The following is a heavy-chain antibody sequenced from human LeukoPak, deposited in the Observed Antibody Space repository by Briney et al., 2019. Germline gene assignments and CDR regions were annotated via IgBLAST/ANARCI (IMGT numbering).Heavy chain of an antibody. D-gene: IGHD2-2*01. CDR2: IYSGGST. CDR1: GFTVSSNY. V-gene: IGHV3-53*01. CDR3: ATTPIVVVPAAPGYYYGMDV. Sequence: RAGGSLRLSCAASGFTVSSNYMSWVRQAPGKGLEWVSVIYSGGSTYYADSVKGRFTISRDNAMNSLYLQMNSLRAEDTAVYYCATTPIVVVPAAPGYYYGMDVWGQGTTVTVSS. J-gene: IGHJ6*02.